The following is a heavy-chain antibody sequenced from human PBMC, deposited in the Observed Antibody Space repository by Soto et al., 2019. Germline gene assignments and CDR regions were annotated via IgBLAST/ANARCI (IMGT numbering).Heavy chain of an antibody. V-gene: IGHV1-18*01. J-gene: IGHJ3*02. CDR2: ISAYNGNT. CDR1: GYTFTSYG. CDR3: ARVSGYCSSTSCYGAPNDAFDI. Sequence: GASVKVSCKASGYTFTSYGISWVRQAPRQGLEWMGWISAYNGNTNYAQKLQGRVTMTTDTSTSTAYMELRSLRSDDTAVYYCARVSGYCSSTSCYGAPNDAFDIWGQGTMVTVSS. D-gene: IGHD2-2*01.